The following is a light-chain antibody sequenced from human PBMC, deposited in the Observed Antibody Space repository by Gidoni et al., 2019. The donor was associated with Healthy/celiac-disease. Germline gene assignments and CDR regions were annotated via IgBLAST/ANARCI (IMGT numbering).Light chain of an antibody. CDR2: GNS. Sequence: VTISCTGSSSNIGAGYDVHWYQQLPGTAPKLLIYGNSNRPSGVPDRFSGSKSGTSASLAITGLQAEDEADYYCQSYDSSLVVFGGGTKLTVL. CDR3: QSYDSSLVV. V-gene: IGLV1-40*01. J-gene: IGLJ2*01. CDR1: SSNIGAGYD.